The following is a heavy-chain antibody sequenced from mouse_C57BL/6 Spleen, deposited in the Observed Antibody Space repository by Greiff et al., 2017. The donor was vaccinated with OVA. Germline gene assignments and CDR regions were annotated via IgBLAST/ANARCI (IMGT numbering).Heavy chain of an antibody. Sequence: VQLKESGPELVKPGASVKISCKASGYSFTGYYMNWVKQSPEKSLEWIGEINPSTGGTTYNQKFKAKATLTVDKSSSTAYMQLKSLTSEDSAVYYCARAAYDYDEGFAYWGQGTLVTVSA. CDR3: ARAAYDYDEGFAY. J-gene: IGHJ3*01. V-gene: IGHV1-42*01. D-gene: IGHD2-4*01. CDR2: INPSTGGT. CDR1: GYSFTGYY.